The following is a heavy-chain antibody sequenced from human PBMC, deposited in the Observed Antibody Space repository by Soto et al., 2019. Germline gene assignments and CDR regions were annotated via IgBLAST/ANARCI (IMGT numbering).Heavy chain of an antibody. CDR3: AKDRDTAMVFSYYYYGIDV. V-gene: IGHV3-23*01. J-gene: IGHJ6*02. CDR2: ISGSGGST. D-gene: IGHD5-18*01. Sequence: GGSLRLSCAASGFTFSSYAMSWVRQAPGKGLEWVSAISGSGGSTYYADSVKGRFTISRDNSKNTLYLQMNSLRAEDTAVYYCAKDRDTAMVFSYYYYGIDVWGQGTTVTVS. CDR1: GFTFSSYA.